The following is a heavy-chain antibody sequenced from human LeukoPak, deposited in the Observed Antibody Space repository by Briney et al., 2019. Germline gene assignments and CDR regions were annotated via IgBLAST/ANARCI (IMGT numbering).Heavy chain of an antibody. CDR1: RFIFSDYI. CDR3: AKVTNYYYDSSGYYYEDY. J-gene: IGHJ4*02. Sequence: GSLRLSCVASRFIFSDYIINWVRQAPGKGLEWVSSISSHGNYIYYADSVKGRFSISIDNAKNSLYLQMNSLRAEDTAVYYCAKVTNYYYDSSGYYYEDYWGQGTLVTVSS. D-gene: IGHD3-22*01. CDR2: ISSHGNYI. V-gene: IGHV3-21*01.